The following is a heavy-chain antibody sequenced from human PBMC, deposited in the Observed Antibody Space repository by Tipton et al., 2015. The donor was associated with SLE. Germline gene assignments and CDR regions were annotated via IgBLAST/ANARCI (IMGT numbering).Heavy chain of an antibody. Sequence: SLRLSCAASGFTFSSYGMHWVRQAPGKGLEWVAFIRYDGSNKYYADSVKGRFTISRDNSKNTLYLQMNSLRAEDTAVYYCAKEARPGSWNHGRYFDYWGQGTLVTVSS. V-gene: IGHV3-30*02. J-gene: IGHJ4*02. CDR1: GFTFSSYG. D-gene: IGHD1-14*01. CDR2: IRYDGSNK. CDR3: AKEARPGSWNHGRYFDY.